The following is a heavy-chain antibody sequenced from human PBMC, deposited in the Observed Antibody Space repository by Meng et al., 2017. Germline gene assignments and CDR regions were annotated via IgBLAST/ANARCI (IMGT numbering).Heavy chain of an antibody. Sequence: QVQLLESGGGVVQPGRSLRVSCAASGFTFSSYAMHWVRQAPGKGLEWVAVISYDGSNKYYADSVKGRFTISRDNSKNTLYLQMNSLRAEDTAVYYCAGGLMVNDYWGQGTLVTVSS. CDR2: ISYDGSNK. J-gene: IGHJ4*02. D-gene: IGHD3-10*01. V-gene: IGHV3-30*01. CDR3: AGGLMVNDY. CDR1: GFTFSSYA.